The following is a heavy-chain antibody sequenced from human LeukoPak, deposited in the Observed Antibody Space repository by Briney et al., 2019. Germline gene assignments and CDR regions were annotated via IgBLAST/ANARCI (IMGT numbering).Heavy chain of an antibody. CDR1: GGSFSGYY. D-gene: IGHD3-10*01. CDR2: INHSGST. CDR3: ARGRSEGSGSLGPEGKYGMDV. J-gene: IGHJ6*02. Sequence: SETLSLTCAVYGGSFSGYYWSWIRQPPGKGLEWIGEINHSGSTNYNPSLKSRVTISVDTSKNQFSLKLSSVTAADTAVYYCARGRSEGSGSLGPEGKYGMDVWGQGTTVTVS. V-gene: IGHV4-34*01.